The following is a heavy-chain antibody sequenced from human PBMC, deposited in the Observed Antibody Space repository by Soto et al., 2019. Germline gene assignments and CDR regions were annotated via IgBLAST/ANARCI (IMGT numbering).Heavy chain of an antibody. D-gene: IGHD3-10*01. CDR1: GYSFTSHG. CDR2: ISAYNGNT. V-gene: IGHV1-18*01. J-gene: IGHJ6*02. CDR3: ARDNGFGESDV. Sequence: QVQLVQSGAEVKKPGASVKVSCKASGYSFTSHGISWVRQAPGQGLEWMGWISAYNGNTNDAQKLQGRVTMTTDTSTSTAYMELRGLRAEYTAVSYGARDNGFGESDVWGRGATVTVS.